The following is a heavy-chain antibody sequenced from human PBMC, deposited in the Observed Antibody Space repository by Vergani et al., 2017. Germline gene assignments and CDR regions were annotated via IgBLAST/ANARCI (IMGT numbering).Heavy chain of an antibody. V-gene: IGHV3-66*02. CDR1: GFTVSSNY. D-gene: IGHD3-9*01. J-gene: IGHJ6*02. Sequence: EVQLVESGGGLVQPGGSLRLSCAASGFTVSSNYMSWVRQAPGKGLEWVSVIYSGGSTYYADSVKGRFTISGDNSKNTLYLQRNSLIAEDTAVYYCARGLTYYDICTGPGDFDYGMDVWGQGTTVTVSS. CDR2: IYSGGST. CDR3: ARGLTYYDICTGPGDFDYGMDV.